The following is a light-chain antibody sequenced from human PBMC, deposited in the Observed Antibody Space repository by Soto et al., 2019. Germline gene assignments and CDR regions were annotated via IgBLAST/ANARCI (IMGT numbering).Light chain of an antibody. J-gene: IGKJ4*01. Sequence: ELVMTQSPATLSVSPGERATVSCRASQSVSSNLAWYQQKPGQAPRLLIYGASTRATGIPARFSGSGSGTEFALTLSSLQSEDFAVYYCQHYNNWLTFGGGTKVEIK. V-gene: IGKV3-15*01. CDR1: QSVSSN. CDR2: GAS. CDR3: QHYNNWLT.